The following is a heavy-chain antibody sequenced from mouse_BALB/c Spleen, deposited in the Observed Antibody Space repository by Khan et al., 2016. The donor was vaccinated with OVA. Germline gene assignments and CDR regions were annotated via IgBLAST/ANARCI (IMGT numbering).Heavy chain of an antibody. V-gene: IGHV5-6*01. CDR1: GFTFSSYS. Sequence: EVELVESGGDLVKPGGSLKFSCAASGFTFSSYSMSWVRQTPDKRLEWVATISSGGDYTYYSANVKGRFTISRDNAKNTLYLQMSSLKSEDTAVYYCASHLTGSFAYWGQGTLVTVSA. D-gene: IGHD4-1*01. J-gene: IGHJ3*01. CDR2: ISSGGDYT. CDR3: ASHLTGSFAY.